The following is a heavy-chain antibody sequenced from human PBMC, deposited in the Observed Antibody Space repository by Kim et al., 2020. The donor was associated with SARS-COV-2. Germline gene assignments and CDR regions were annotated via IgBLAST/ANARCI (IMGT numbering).Heavy chain of an antibody. Sequence: SVKVSCKASGGTFSSYAISWVRQAPGQGLEWMGGIIPIFGTANYAQKFQGRVTITADESTSTAYMELSSLRSEDTAVYYYAREENGDYDMPVYYFDYWGQGTLVTVSS. CDR1: GGTFSSYA. CDR3: AREENGDYDMPVYYFDY. V-gene: IGHV1-69*13. J-gene: IGHJ4*02. D-gene: IGHD4-17*01. CDR2: IIPIFGTA.